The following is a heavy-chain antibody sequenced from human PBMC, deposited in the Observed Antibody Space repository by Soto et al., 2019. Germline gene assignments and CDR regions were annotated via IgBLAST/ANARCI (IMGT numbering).Heavy chain of an antibody. Sequence: GGSLRLSCAASGFTFSSYAMHWVRQAPGKGLEWVAVISYDGSNKYYADSVKGRFTISRDNSKNTLYLQMNSLRAEDTAVYYCARDTTPYFDWFLDYWGQGTLVTVSS. CDR1: GFTFSSYA. V-gene: IGHV3-30-3*01. J-gene: IGHJ4*02. D-gene: IGHD3-9*01. CDR2: ISYDGSNK. CDR3: ARDTTPYFDWFLDY.